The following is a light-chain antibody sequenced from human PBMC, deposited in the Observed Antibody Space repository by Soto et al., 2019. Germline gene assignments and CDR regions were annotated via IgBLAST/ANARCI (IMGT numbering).Light chain of an antibody. CDR3: SSYTSSSPDV. J-gene: IGLJ1*01. Sequence: QSALTQPASVSGSPGQSITISCTGTSSDVGGYNYVSWYQQHPGKAPKLMIYEVSNRASGVSNRFSGSKSGNTASLTISGIQTEDEADYYCSSYTSSSPDVFGTGTKVTVL. CDR1: SSDVGGYNY. CDR2: EVS. V-gene: IGLV2-14*03.